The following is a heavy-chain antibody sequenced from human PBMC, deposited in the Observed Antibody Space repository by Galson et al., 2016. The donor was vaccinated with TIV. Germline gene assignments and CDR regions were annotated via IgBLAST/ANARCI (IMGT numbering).Heavy chain of an antibody. V-gene: IGHV5-51*03. D-gene: IGHD3-16*01. J-gene: IGHJ4*02. Sequence: QSGAEVKKPGESLIISCKASGYMFSAHWFGWVRQMPGKGPEWIGIMNPGDSETRYSPSFEGQVTISADNSISTAYLQWHSLEASDTAVYYCAKGKEYYEFWGQGTLATVSS. CDR2: MNPGDSET. CDR1: GYMFSAHW. CDR3: AKGKEYYEF.